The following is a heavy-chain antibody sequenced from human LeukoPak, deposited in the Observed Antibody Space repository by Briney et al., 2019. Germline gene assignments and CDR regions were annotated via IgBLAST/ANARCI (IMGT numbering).Heavy chain of an antibody. CDR2: INGDGKST. D-gene: IGHD4-23*01. CDR3: ARVGGGRHFDY. V-gene: IGHV3-74*01. J-gene: IGHJ4*02. Sequence: QPGGSLRLSCEASGFTFSGNWMHWVRQAPGKGLVWVSRINGDGKSTNYADFVKGRFTISRDNAKNTLYLQMNSLRAEDTAVYYCARVGGGRHFDYWGQGTLVTVSS. CDR1: GFTFSGNW.